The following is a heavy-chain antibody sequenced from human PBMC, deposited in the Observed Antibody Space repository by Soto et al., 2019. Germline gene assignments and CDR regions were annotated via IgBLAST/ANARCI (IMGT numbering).Heavy chain of an antibody. CDR2: IYYSGST. CDR3: ARLYETTFNY. V-gene: IGHV4-59*01. Sequence: TSETLSLTCTVSGGPISSYYWSWIRQPPGKGLEWIGYIYYSGSTNYNPSLKSRVTISVDTSKNQFSLKLSSVTAADTAVYYCARLYETTFNYGGRETLIPVP. J-gene: IGHJ4*02. D-gene: IGHD1-7*01. CDR1: GGPISSYY.